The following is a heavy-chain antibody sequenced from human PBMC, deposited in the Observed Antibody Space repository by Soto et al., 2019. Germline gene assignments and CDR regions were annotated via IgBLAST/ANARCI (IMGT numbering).Heavy chain of an antibody. D-gene: IGHD6-6*01. Sequence: PSETLSLTCTVSGGSISSYYWSWIRQPPGKGLEWIGYIYYSASTNYNPSLKSRVTISVDTSKNQFSLKLSSVTAADTAVYYCARKGVAARSYYFDYWGQGTLVTVST. CDR1: GGSISSYY. V-gene: IGHV4-59*01. J-gene: IGHJ4*02. CDR2: IYYSAST. CDR3: ARKGVAARSYYFDY.